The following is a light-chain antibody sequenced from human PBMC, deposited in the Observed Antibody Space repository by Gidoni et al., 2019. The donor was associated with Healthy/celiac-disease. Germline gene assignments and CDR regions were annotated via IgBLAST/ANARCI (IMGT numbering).Light chain of an antibody. Sequence: VMTQSPATLSVSPGERATLSCRASHSVSSNLAWYQQKPGQAPRLLIYGASTRATGIPARFSGSGSGTEFTLTISSLQSEDFAVYYCQQYNNWPPDTFGQGTKLEIK. CDR3: QQYNNWPPDT. CDR2: GAS. J-gene: IGKJ2*01. V-gene: IGKV3-15*01. CDR1: HSVSSN.